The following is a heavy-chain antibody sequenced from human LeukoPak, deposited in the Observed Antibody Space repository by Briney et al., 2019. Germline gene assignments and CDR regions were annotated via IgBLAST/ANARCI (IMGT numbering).Heavy chain of an antibody. V-gene: IGHV1-18*01. Sequence: ASVKVTCKESGYTFTSYGISWVRQAPGQGLEWMGWISAYNGNTNYAQKLQGRVTMTTDTSTSTAYMELRSLRSDDTAVYYCARGPYYYDSSGPMSGSYFDYWGQGTLVTVFS. CDR2: ISAYNGNT. D-gene: IGHD3-22*01. CDR1: GYTFTSYG. J-gene: IGHJ4*02. CDR3: ARGPYYYDSSGPMSGSYFDY.